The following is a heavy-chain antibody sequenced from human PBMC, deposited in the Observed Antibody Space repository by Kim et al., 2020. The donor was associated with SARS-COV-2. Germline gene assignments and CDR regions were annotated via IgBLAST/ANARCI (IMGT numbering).Heavy chain of an antibody. D-gene: IGHD4-4*01. V-gene: IGHV4-61*07. CDR3: ARQKYSNSYAGMDV. Sequence: PTLKSRVTISVDTSKNQFSLKLSSVTAADTAVYYCARQKYSNSYAGMDVWGQGTTVTVSS. J-gene: IGHJ6*02.